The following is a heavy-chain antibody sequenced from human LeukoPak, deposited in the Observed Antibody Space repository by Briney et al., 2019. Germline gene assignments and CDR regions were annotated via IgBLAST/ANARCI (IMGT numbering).Heavy chain of an antibody. CDR1: GYTFTSYA. CDR3: ARDGAGCSSTSCYTFYYYYGMDV. D-gene: IGHD2-2*02. CDR2: INAGNGNT. J-gene: IGHJ6*02. Sequence: ASVKVSCKASGYTFTSYAMHWVRQAPGQRLEWMGWINAGNGNTKYSQKFQGRVTITRDTSASTAYMELSSLRSEDTAVYYCARDGAGCSSTSCYTFYYYYGMDVWGQGTTDTVSS. V-gene: IGHV1-3*01.